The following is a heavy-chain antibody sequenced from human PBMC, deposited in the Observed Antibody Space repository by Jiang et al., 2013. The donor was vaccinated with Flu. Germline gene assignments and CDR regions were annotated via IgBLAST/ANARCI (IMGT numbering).Heavy chain of an antibody. V-gene: IGHV4-59*01. Sequence: IYYSGSTNYNPSLKSRVTISVDTSKNQFSLKLSSVTAADTAVYYCARESYDSSGYYPDYWGQGTLVTVSS. CDR2: IYYSGST. CDR3: ARESYDSSGYYPDY. D-gene: IGHD3-22*01. J-gene: IGHJ4*02.